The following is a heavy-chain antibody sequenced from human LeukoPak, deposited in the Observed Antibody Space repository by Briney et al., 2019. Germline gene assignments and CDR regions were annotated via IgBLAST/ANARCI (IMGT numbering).Heavy chain of an antibody. Sequence: SVTVSCKASGGTFSSYAISWVRQAPGQGLEWMGGIIPIFGTANHAQKFQGRVTITTDESTSTAYMELSSLRSEDTAVYYCARGEVYYYYYMDVWGKGTTVTVSS. V-gene: IGHV1-69*05. CDR3: ARGEVYYYYYMDV. CDR1: GGTFSSYA. CDR2: IIPIFGTA. J-gene: IGHJ6*03.